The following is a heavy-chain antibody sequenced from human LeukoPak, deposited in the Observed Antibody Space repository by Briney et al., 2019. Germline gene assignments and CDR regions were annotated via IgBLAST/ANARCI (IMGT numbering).Heavy chain of an antibody. V-gene: IGHV4-34*01. D-gene: IGHD1-14*01. CDR1: GGSFSGYY. J-gene: IGHJ4*02. CDR2: INHSGST. CDR3: ARTRKGSFTD. Sequence: PSETLSLTCAVYGGSFSGYYWSWIRQPPGKGLEWIGEINHSGSTNYNPSLKSRVTISVDTSKNQFSLKLSSVTAADTAVYYCARTRKGSFTDWGQGTLVTVSS.